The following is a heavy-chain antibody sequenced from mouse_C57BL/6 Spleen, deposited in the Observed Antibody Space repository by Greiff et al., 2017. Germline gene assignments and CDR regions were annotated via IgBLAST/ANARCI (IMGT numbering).Heavy chain of an antibody. V-gene: IGHV1-18*01. Sequence: EVQVVESGPELVKPGASVKIPCKASGYTFTDYNMDWVKQSHGKSLEWIGDINPNNGGTIYNQKFKGKATLTVDKSSSTAYMELRSLTSEDTAVYYCAREFGLYAMDYWGQGTSVTVST. CDR1: GYTFTDYN. CDR2: INPNNGGT. J-gene: IGHJ4*01. CDR3: AREFGLYAMDY.